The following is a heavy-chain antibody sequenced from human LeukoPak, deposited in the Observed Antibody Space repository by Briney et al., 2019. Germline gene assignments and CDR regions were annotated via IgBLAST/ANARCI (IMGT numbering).Heavy chain of an antibody. CDR3: ARDLPLMVRGVTYGMDV. Sequence: PGGSLRLSCAASGFTFSSYWMSWVRQAPGKGLEWVANIKQDGSEKYYVDSVKGRFTISRDNAKNSLYLQMNSLRAEDTAVYYCARDLPLMVRGVTYGMDVWGQGTTVTVSS. D-gene: IGHD3-10*01. V-gene: IGHV3-7*01. J-gene: IGHJ6*02. CDR1: GFTFSSYW. CDR2: IKQDGSEK.